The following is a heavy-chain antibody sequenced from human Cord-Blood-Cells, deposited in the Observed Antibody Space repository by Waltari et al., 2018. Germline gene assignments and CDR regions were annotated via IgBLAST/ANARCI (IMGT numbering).Heavy chain of an antibody. V-gene: IGHV4-34*01. Sequence: QVQLQQWGAGLLKPSETLSLTCAVYGGSFSGYYWSWIRQPPGKGLEWIGEINHSGRTNYHPSLKSRVTISVDPSKNQFSLKLGSVTAADTAVYYCARGWGPDCSGGSCFDAVFDYWGQGTLVTVSS. J-gene: IGHJ4*02. CDR1: GGSFSGYY. CDR3: ARGWGPDCSGGSCFDAVFDY. D-gene: IGHD2-15*01. CDR2: INHSGRT.